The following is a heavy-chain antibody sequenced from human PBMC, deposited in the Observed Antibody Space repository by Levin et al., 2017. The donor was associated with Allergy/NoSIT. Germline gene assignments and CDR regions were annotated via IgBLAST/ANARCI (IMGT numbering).Heavy chain of an antibody. V-gene: IGHV3-23*01. D-gene: IGHD2-2*01. J-gene: IGHJ3*01. CDR1: GFTISDYA. CDR3: AKKQGSTSGFSFDV. CDR2: ITGGGFNT. Sequence: GGSLRLSCAVSGFTISDYAMAWVRQAPGKGLEWVSVITGGGFNTYYGDSVKGRFTVSRDDSKDTLYLELNSLGGEDTAVYYCAKKQGSTSGFSFDVWGQGTMVTVSS.